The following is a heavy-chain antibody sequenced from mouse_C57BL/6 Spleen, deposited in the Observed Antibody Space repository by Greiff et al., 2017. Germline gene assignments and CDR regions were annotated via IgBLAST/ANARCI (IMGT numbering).Heavy chain of an antibody. CDR3: ARDGGYGSSLYWYFDV. D-gene: IGHD1-1*01. CDR1: GFTFSSYA. Sequence: DVKLVESGGGLVKPGGSLKLSCAASGFTFSSYAMSWVRQTPEKRLEWVATISDGGSYTYYPDNVKGRFTISRDNAKNNLYPQMSHLKSEDTAMYYCARDGGYGSSLYWYFDVWGTGTTVTVSS. V-gene: IGHV5-4*01. CDR2: ISDGGSYT. J-gene: IGHJ1*03.